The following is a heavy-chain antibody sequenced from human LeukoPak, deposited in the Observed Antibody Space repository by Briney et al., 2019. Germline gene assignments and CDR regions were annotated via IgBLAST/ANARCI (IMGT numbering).Heavy chain of an antibody. V-gene: IGHV3-33*01. D-gene: IGHD6-13*01. J-gene: IGHJ4*02. CDR1: GFTFSNNV. Sequence: GGSLRLSCAPSGFTFSNNVMHWVRQAPGKGLEWVAIIWYDGSNKYYADSLKGRFTISRDNSKNTLYLQMNSLGAEDTAVYYCARGGLAAAGIDYWGQGTLVTVSS. CDR2: IWYDGSNK. CDR3: ARGGLAAAGIDY.